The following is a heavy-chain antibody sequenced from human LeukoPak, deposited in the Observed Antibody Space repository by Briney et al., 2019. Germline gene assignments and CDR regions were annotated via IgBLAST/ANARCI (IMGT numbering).Heavy chain of an antibody. J-gene: IGHJ6*03. CDR3: ARAGYSSSTWYYYMDV. CDR2: MDPNSGNT. Sequence: ASVKVSCKASGYTFISYGISWVRQAPGQGLEWMGWMDPNSGNTGYAQKFQGRVTITRNTSISTAYMELSSLRSEDTAVYYCARAGYSSSTWYYYMDVWGKGTTVTVSS. D-gene: IGHD6-13*01. V-gene: IGHV1-8*03. CDR1: GYTFISYG.